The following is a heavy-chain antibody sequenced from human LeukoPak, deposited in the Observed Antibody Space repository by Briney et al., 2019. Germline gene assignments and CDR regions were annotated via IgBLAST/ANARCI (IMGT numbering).Heavy chain of an antibody. CDR1: GFTFTTYW. D-gene: IGHD5-12*01. V-gene: IGHV3-7*01. CDR2: INQDGTEK. J-gene: IGHJ4*02. Sequence: SGGSLRLSCAASGFTFTTYWMSWVRQAPGKGLEWVANINQDGTEKFYVDSVKGRFTISRDNAKNSLYLQMNSLRAEDTAVYYCARHVDIVATTLLDYWGQGTLVTVSS. CDR3: ARHVDIVATTLLDY.